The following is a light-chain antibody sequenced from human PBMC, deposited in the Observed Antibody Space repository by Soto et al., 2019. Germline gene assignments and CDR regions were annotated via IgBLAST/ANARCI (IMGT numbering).Light chain of an antibody. V-gene: IGLV3-1*01. CDR2: QDT. CDR3: QAWDSSTPVV. J-gene: IGLJ2*01. Sequence: SYELTQPPSVSVSPGQTASINCSGDKLGDKYACWYQQKPGQSPVLVIYQDTKRPSGIPERFSGSNSGNTATRTISGTQAMDEADYYCQAWDSSTPVVFGGGTKLTVL. CDR1: KLGDKY.